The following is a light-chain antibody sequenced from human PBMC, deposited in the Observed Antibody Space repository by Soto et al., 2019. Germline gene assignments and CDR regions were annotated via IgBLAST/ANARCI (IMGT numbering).Light chain of an antibody. CDR2: AAS. CDR1: QVISNY. Sequence: DIQMTQSPSSLSASVGDRVTITCRASQVISNYLAWYQQKPGKVPKLLIYAASTLHSGVPSRFSGSGSGTDFTLTISSLQPKDVATYYCQKYNSAPLTFGGGTKVEIK. J-gene: IGKJ4*01. V-gene: IGKV1-27*01. CDR3: QKYNSAPLT.